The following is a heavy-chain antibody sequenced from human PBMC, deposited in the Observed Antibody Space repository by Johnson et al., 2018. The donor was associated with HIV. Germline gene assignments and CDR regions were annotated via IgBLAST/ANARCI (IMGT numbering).Heavy chain of an antibody. Sequence: QVQLVESGGGVVQPGRSLRLSCAASGFTFSSYGMHWVRQAPGKGLEWVAVISYDGSNKYYADSVKGRFTISRDNSKNTLYLQMNSLRAEDTAVYYCARARWGVDDAFDIWGQGTMVTVSS. V-gene: IGHV3-30*03. CDR3: ARARWGVDDAFDI. CDR2: ISYDGSNK. CDR1: GFTFSSYG. D-gene: IGHD3-16*01. J-gene: IGHJ3*02.